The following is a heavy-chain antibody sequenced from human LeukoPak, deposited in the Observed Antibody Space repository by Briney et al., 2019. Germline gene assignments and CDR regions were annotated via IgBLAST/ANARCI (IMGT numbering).Heavy chain of an antibody. J-gene: IGHJ4*02. V-gene: IGHV3-74*01. CDR3: ARGGATLDY. Sequence: PGGSLRLSCAASGFTFSSYSMNWVRQAPGKVLVWVSRINSDGSSTSYADSVKGRFTISRDNAKNTLYLQMNSLRAEYTAVYYCARGGATLDYWGQGTLVTVSS. CDR1: GFTFSSYS. D-gene: IGHD1-26*01. CDR2: INSDGSST.